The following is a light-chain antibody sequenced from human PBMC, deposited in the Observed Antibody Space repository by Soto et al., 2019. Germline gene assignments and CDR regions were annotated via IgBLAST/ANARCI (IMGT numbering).Light chain of an antibody. CDR2: GAS. V-gene: IGKV3-20*01. CDR1: QSVSSNN. J-gene: IGKJ2*01. Sequence: EIVLTQSPGTLSLSPGERATLSCRASQSVSSNNLAWYQQKPGQAPRLLIYGASSRATGISDRFSGSGSGTDFTLTISRLEPEDFAGYYCQQYGSSPYTFGQGTKVDIK. CDR3: QQYGSSPYT.